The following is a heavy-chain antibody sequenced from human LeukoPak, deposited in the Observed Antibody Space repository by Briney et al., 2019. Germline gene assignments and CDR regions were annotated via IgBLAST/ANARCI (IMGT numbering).Heavy chain of an antibody. CDR1: GVTFSSYA. J-gene: IGHJ3*02. CDR3: ARDRTYYYDRVSPEDAFDI. Sequence: SVKVSCEASGVTFSSYAISWVRQATGQGLEWMGRIIPIFGIANYAQKFQGRVTITADKSTSTAYMELSSLRSEDTAVYYCARDRTYYYDRVSPEDAFDIWGQGTMVTVSS. V-gene: IGHV1-69*04. CDR2: IIPIFGIA. D-gene: IGHD3-22*01.